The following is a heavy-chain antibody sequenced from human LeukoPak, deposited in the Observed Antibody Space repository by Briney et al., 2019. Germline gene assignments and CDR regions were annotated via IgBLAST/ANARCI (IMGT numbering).Heavy chain of an antibody. CDR1: GFTFSSYA. V-gene: IGHV3-30-3*01. J-gene: IGHJ4*02. D-gene: IGHD1-1*01. CDR2: ISYDGSNK. Sequence: PGGSLRLSCAASGFTFSSYAIHWVRQAPGKGLEWMALISYDGSNKYYADSVKGRFTISRDNSKNTVYLQMNSLRVDDTAVYYCVRSFVGRTEYWGQGNMVSVSS. CDR3: VRSFVGRTEY.